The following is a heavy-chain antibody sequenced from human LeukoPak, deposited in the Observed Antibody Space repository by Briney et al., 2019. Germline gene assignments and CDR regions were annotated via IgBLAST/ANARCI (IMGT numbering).Heavy chain of an antibody. Sequence: GGTLRLSCAASGFTFSRYSMNWVRQAPGKGLEWVSSISISSNYIYYSDSVKGRFTISRDNAKNSLYLQVNSLRAEDTAVYYCARGSRFGVVERDAFDIWGLGTMVTVSS. CDR3: ARGSRFGVVERDAFDI. CDR2: ISISSNYI. CDR1: GFTFSRYS. V-gene: IGHV3-21*01. D-gene: IGHD3-3*01. J-gene: IGHJ3*02.